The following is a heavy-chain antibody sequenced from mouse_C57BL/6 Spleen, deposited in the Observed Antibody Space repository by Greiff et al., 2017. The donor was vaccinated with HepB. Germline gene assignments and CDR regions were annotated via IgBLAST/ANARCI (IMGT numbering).Heavy chain of an antibody. Sequence: EVQLQQSGPELVKPGASVKISCKASGYTFTDYYMNWVKQSHGKSLEWIGDINPNNGGTSYNQKFKGKATLTVDKSSSTAYMELRSLTSEDSAVYYCARAGPYYGNPGNFDYWGQGTTLTVSS. CDR1: GYTFTDYY. CDR3: ARAGPYYGNPGNFDY. J-gene: IGHJ2*01. D-gene: IGHD2-10*01. V-gene: IGHV1-26*01. CDR2: INPNNGGT.